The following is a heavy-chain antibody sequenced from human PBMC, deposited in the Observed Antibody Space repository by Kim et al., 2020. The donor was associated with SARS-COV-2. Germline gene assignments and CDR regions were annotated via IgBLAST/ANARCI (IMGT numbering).Heavy chain of an antibody. CDR2: ISHSGST. Sequence: SETLSLTCAVSGGSFNFYYWSWIRQLPEKGLEWIGEISHSGSTIYNSSLKSRVSISLDTSRNQFSPNLASETAADTAFYFCARGYFGSGTKKVFDSWGQG. CDR1: GGSFNFYY. D-gene: IGHD3-10*01. V-gene: IGHV4-34*01. J-gene: IGHJ4*02. CDR3: ARGYFGSGTKKVFDS.